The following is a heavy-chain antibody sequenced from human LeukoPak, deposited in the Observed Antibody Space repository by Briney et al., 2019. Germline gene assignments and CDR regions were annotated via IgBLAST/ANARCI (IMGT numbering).Heavy chain of an antibody. CDR3: AKWRAPPLDAFDI. CDR2: ISGSGGST. V-gene: IGHV3-23*01. D-gene: IGHD3-3*01. J-gene: IGHJ3*02. CDR1: GFTFSSYA. Sequence: PGGSLRLSCAASGFTFSSYAMSWVRQAPGKGLGWVSAISGSGGSTYYADSVKGRFTISRDNSKNTLYLQMNSLRAEDTAVYYCAKWRAPPLDAFDIWGQGKMVTVSS.